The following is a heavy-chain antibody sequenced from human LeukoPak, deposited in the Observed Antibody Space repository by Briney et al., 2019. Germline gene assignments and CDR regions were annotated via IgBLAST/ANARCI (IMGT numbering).Heavy chain of an antibody. CDR3: ARGQYYDFWSGYSDYYYYGMDV. CDR2: INHSGST. V-gene: IGHV4-34*01. D-gene: IGHD3-3*01. Sequence: SETLSLTCAVYGGSFSGYYWSWIRQPPGKGLEWIGEINHSGSTNYNPSLKSRVTISVDTSKNQFSLKLSSVTAADTAVYHCARGQYYDFWSGYSDYYYYGMDVWGQGTTVTVSS. J-gene: IGHJ6*02. CDR1: GGSFSGYY.